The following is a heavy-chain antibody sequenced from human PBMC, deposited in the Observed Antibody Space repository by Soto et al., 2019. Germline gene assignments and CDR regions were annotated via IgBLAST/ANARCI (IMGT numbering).Heavy chain of an antibody. V-gene: IGHV4-4*02. CDR2: VYRTGST. D-gene: IGHD1-7*01. CDR1: GGSFTSNNW. Sequence: PSETLSLTCAVSGGSFTSNNWWTWVRQPPGQGLEWIGEVYRTGSTNYNPSLKSRVTISLDKSENQFSLKVTSLTAADTAVYYCASRDPGTSVDYWGQGTLVTVSS. CDR3: ASRDPGTSVDY. J-gene: IGHJ4*02.